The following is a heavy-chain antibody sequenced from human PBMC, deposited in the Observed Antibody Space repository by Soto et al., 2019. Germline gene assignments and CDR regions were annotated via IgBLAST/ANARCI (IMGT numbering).Heavy chain of an antibody. V-gene: IGHV1-18*01. CDR1: GYIFNKYG. D-gene: IGHD6-13*01. J-gene: IGHJ3*01. CDR2: ISAFNGYT. CDR3: ARGRAVVVPAGTPEAFDV. Sequence: QAQLVQSGGEMKRPGASVKVSCKASGYIFNKYGFNWVRQAPGQGLEWMGRISAFNGYTNLAQKFQGRLTLTTDASTNTAYMELSSLRSGDTATYFCARGRAVVVPAGTPEAFDVWGQGTMVTVSS.